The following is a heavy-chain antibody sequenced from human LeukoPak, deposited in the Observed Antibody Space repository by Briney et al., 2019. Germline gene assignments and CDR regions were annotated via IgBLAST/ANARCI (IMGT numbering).Heavy chain of an antibody. CDR3: AKGGYCSGGSCYSGTYYGMDV. CDR2: ISGSGGST. CDR1: GFTFSSYA. V-gene: IGHV3-23*01. Sequence: GGSLRLSCAASGFTFSSYAMSWVRQAPGKGLEWVSAISGSGGSTYYADSVKGRFTIPRDNSKNTLYLQMNSLRAEDTAVYYCAKGGYCSGGSCYSGTYYGMDVWGQGTTVTVSS. D-gene: IGHD2-15*01. J-gene: IGHJ6*02.